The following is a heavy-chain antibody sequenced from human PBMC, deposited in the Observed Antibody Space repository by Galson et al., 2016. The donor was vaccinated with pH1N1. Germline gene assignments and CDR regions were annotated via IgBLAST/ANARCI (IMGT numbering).Heavy chain of an antibody. J-gene: IGHJ3*02. D-gene: IGHD4-17*01. CDR2: IYLGGSLI. CDR1: GYRFSSSW. Sequence: QSGAEVKKPGESLKISCKRSGYRFSSSWIGWVRQMPGKGLEWMGIIYLGGSLIRYRPSFQGQVTISADKSVNIVYLEWGSLKASDTAMYYCARQNDYGDYRGDAFDIWGQGTMVTVSS. CDR3: ARQNDYGDYRGDAFDI. V-gene: IGHV5-51*01.